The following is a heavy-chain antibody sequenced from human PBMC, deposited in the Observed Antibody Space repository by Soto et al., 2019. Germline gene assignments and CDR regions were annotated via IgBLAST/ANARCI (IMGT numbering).Heavy chain of an antibody. D-gene: IGHD2-21*01. Sequence: QVRLQESGPGLVKPSGTLSLTCAVSGGSISSSNWWSWVRQPPGKGLEWIGEIYHSGSTNYNPSLKRRVTISVDKSKNQFSLKLSSVTAADTAVYYCARPYPYYYYGMDVWGQGTTVTVSS. J-gene: IGHJ6*02. CDR2: IYHSGST. CDR3: ARPYPYYYYGMDV. V-gene: IGHV4-4*02. CDR1: GGSISSSNW.